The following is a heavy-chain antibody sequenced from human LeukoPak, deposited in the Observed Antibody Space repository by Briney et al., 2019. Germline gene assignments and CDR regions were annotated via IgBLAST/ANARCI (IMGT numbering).Heavy chain of an antibody. CDR3: ARSRREGYYSFYYYGVDV. CDR1: GFTFSSYA. D-gene: IGHD1-26*01. Sequence: GGSLRLSCAASGFTFSSYAMYWVRQAPGKGLEWVTNIWYDGSNKYYADSVKGRFTISRDNSKNTLYLQLNSLRVEDTAVYYCARSRREGYYSFYYYGVDVWGQGTTVTVSS. V-gene: IGHV3-33*01. CDR2: IWYDGSNK. J-gene: IGHJ6*02.